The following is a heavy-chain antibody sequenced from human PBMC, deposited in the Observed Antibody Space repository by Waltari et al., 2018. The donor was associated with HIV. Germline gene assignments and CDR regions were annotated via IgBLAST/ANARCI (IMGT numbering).Heavy chain of an antibody. CDR2: IGYEGRET. V-gene: IGHV3-30*18. Sequence: VKLVESGGGIVRPGRSLRLSCVAAGFTFRSYGMHWVRQVPGKVSEWVVGIGYEGRETYYADAVRGRITISRDKAKNTLSLHMDRLTLDDTALYYCAKATARRAGPDDSWGQGTLVTVSS. J-gene: IGHJ4*02. CDR1: GFTFRSYG. D-gene: IGHD1-1*01. CDR3: AKATARRAGPDDS.